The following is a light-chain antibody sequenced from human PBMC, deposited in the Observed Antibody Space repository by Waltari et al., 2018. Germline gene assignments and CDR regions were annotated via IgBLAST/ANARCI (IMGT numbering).Light chain of an antibody. CDR1: QHISTW. V-gene: IGKV1-12*01. Sequence: IELTQSPSSVSPSVGDRVTLTCRASQHISTWLAWDQEMPGKAPKLLISYASKLQSGVPPRFSGSGSGTHFTLTINSLQPDDSATYYCQQTNDFPLTFGGGTKVEI. CDR2: YAS. CDR3: QQTNDFPLT. J-gene: IGKJ4*01.